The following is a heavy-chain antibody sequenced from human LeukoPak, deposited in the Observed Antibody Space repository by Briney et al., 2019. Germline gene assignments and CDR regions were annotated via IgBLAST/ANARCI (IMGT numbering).Heavy chain of an antibody. CDR1: GFTFSNYA. J-gene: IGHJ4*02. Sequence: PGGSLRLSCAASGFTFSNYAMTWARQAPGKGLEWVSSISGNSANTYYADSVKGRFTVSRDNSKNILYLQMNSLRVEDTAVYFCAKGVRLWFAFYFDYWGQGTLATVSS. CDR2: ISGNSANT. D-gene: IGHD3-10*01. V-gene: IGHV3-23*01. CDR3: AKGVRLWFAFYFDY.